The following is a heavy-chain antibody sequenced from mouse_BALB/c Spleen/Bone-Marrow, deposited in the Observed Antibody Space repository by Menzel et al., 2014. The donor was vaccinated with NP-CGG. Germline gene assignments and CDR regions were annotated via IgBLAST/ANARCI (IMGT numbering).Heavy chain of an antibody. CDR1: GYTCSSYW. CDR2: ILLGSGST. V-gene: IGHV1-9*01. J-gene: IGHJ4*01. CDR3: ARAYYVNYDAMDY. Sequence: QVQLQQPGAELMKPGASMKISCKATGYTCSSYWIEWVKQRPGHGLEWIGEILLGSGSTNYNERFKGKATFTADTSSNTAYMQLSSPTSEDSAVYYCARAYYVNYDAMDYWGQGTSVTVSS. D-gene: IGHD2-10*01.